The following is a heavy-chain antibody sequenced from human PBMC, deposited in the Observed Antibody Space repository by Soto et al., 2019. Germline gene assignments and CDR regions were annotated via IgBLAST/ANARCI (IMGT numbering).Heavy chain of an antibody. CDR3: ARDPRDYGGDYYYYGMDV. V-gene: IGHV3-48*02. CDR2: ISSSSSTI. Sequence: GGSLRLSCAASGFTFSSYSMNWVRQAPGKGLEWVSYISSSSSTIYYADSVKGRFTISRDNAKNSLYLQMNSLRDEDTAVYYCARDPRDYGGDYYYYGMDVWGQGTTVTVSS. J-gene: IGHJ6*02. D-gene: IGHD4-17*01. CDR1: GFTFSSYS.